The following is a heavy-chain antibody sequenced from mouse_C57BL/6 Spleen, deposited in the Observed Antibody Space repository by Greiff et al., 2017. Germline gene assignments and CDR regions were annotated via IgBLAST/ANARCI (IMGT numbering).Heavy chain of an antibody. J-gene: IGHJ4*01. D-gene: IGHD1-1*01. CDR1: GYTFTDYD. Sequence: EVQLQQSGPELVKPGASVKISCKASGYTFTDYDMNWVKQSHGKSLEWIGDINPNNGGTSYNQKFKGKATLTVDKSSSTAYMELRSLTSEDSAVYYCARGLLRFYAMDYWGQGTSVTVSS. CDR2: INPNNGGT. V-gene: IGHV1-26*01. CDR3: ARGLLRFYAMDY.